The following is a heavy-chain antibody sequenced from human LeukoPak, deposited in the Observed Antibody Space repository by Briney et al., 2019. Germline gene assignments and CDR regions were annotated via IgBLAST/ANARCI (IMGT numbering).Heavy chain of an antibody. D-gene: IGHD5-18*01. CDR1: GFTFSDYY. V-gene: IGHV3-11*04. Sequence: GSLLLSCAASGFTFSDYYMSWTRQAPGKGLEWVSYISSSGSTIYYADSVKGRFTISSDNAKNSLYLQMNSLRAEDTAVYYCARTRYSYGSAFDYWGQGTLVTVSS. CDR3: ARTRYSYGSAFDY. CDR2: ISSSGSTI. J-gene: IGHJ4*02.